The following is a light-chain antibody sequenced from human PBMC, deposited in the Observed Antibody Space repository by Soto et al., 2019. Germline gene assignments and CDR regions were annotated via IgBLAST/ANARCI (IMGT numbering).Light chain of an antibody. Sequence: VVLTQSPATLSLSPGERATLSCRASRHVYINALAWYQQKPGRTPTLLIFGASTRATDIPDRFSGTGSGTDFSLTINGVEPEDSAVYYCQQYDASPFTFGPGTRVEI. CDR3: QQYDASPFT. V-gene: IGKV3-20*01. CDR1: RHVYINA. CDR2: GAS. J-gene: IGKJ3*01.